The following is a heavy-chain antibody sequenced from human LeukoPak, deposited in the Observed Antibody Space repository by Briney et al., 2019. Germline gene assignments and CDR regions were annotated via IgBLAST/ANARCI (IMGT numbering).Heavy chain of an antibody. CDR1: GGTSSSYA. D-gene: IGHD1-1*01. CDR2: IIPIFGTA. Sequence: ASVKVSCKASGGTSSSYAISWVRQAPGQGLEWMGGIIPIFGTANYAQKFQGRVTITADESTSTAYMELSSLRSEDTAVYYCARAGTTGDVGSDDAFDIWGQGTMVTVSS. J-gene: IGHJ3*02. V-gene: IGHV1-69*13. CDR3: ARAGTTGDVGSDDAFDI.